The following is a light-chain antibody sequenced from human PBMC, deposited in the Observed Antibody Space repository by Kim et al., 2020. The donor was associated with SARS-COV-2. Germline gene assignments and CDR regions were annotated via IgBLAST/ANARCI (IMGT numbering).Light chain of an antibody. V-gene: IGLV6-57*03. J-gene: IGLJ2*01. Sequence: GQRVTISWTRSSGIIEDNYVQWYQQRPGGAPTTLIYENDQRPAGVSDRFSGSIDSSSNSAALTMSGLRNEDEADYYGQSYNRDNVLFGGGTQLTVL. CDR3: QSYNRDNVL. CDR1: SGIIEDNY. CDR2: END.